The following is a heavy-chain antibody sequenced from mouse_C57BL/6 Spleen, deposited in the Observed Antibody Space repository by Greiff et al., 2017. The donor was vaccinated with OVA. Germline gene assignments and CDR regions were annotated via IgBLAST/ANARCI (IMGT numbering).Heavy chain of an antibody. CDR1: GSTFTSYW. CDR2: IFPGSGST. Sequence: QVQLQQPGAELVKPGASVKMSCKASGSTFTSYWITWVKQRPGQGLEWIGDIFPGSGSTNYNEKFKSKATLTVDTSSSTAYMQLSSLTSEDSAVYYCARYRSFYAMDCWGQGTSVTVSS. D-gene: IGHD1-1*01. CDR3: ARYRSFYAMDC. J-gene: IGHJ4*01. V-gene: IGHV1-55*01.